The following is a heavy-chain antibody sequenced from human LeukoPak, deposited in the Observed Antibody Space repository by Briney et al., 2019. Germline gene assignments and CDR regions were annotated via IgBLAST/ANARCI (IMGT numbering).Heavy chain of an antibody. J-gene: IGHJ4*02. D-gene: IGHD5-12*01. CDR3: ARDPGGYDPFFGY. CDR2: ISNEGSHT. CDR1: GFTFSSYW. V-gene: IGHV3-74*01. Sequence: GGSLRLSCAASGFTFSSYWMHWVRQPPGKGLVWVARISNEGSHTFYADSVKGRFAMSRDNTKDTLYLQMNSLRAEDTAVYYCARDPGGYDPFFGYWGQGTLVTVSS.